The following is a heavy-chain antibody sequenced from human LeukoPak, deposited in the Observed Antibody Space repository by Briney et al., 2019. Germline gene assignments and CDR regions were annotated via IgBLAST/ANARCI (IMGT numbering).Heavy chain of an antibody. J-gene: IGHJ4*02. V-gene: IGHV3-7*01. Sequence: PGGSLRLSCAASGFTFSSYWMSWVRQAPGKGLEWVANIKQDGSEKYYVDSVKGRFTISRDNAKNSLYLQMNSLRAEDTAVYYCARQDYFDSSVLDYWGQGTLVTVSS. CDR3: ARQDYFDSSVLDY. CDR2: IKQDGSEK. D-gene: IGHD3-22*01. CDR1: GFTFSSYW.